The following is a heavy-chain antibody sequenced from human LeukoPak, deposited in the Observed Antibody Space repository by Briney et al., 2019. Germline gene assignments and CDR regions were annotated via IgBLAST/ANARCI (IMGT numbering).Heavy chain of an antibody. CDR3: ARYGSGSYYDDYYYGMDV. Sequence: PSETLSLTCTVSGGSISSYYWIWIRQPPGKGLEWIGYIYYSGSTNYNPSLRSRVTISVDTSKNQFSLKLSSVTAADTAVYYCARYGSGSYYDDYYYGMDVWGQGTTVTVSS. J-gene: IGHJ6*02. CDR2: IYYSGST. D-gene: IGHD3-10*01. V-gene: IGHV4-59*01. CDR1: GGSISSYY.